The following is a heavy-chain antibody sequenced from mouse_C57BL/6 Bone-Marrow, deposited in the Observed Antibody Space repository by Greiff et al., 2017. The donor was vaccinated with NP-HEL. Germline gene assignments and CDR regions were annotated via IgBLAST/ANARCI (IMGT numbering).Heavy chain of an antibody. D-gene: IGHD2-4*01. CDR2: ISSGGSYT. CDR1: GFTFSSYG. CDR3: ASPYDYDVAWFAY. V-gene: IGHV5-6*01. J-gene: IGHJ3*01. Sequence: EVQLMESGGDLVKPGGSLKLSCAASGFTFSSYGMSWVRQTPDKRLEWVATISSGGSYTYYPDSVKGRFTISRDNAKNTLYLQMSSLKSEDTAMXYCASPYDYDVAWFAYWGQGTLVTVSA.